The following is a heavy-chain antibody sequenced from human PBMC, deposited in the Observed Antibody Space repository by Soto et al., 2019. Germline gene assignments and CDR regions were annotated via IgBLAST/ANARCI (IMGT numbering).Heavy chain of an antibody. D-gene: IGHD3-3*01. CDR1: GFTFSSNS. CDR2: ISSSSRTI. CDR3: ARVIWSGHLTSDL. V-gene: IGHV3-48*02. Sequence: VQVGASGGGLVQPGGSLRLSCAASGFTFSSNSMNWVRQAPGKRLEGIAYISSSSRTIYADSVKGRFTISRDNAKNSLYLQMNSLRDEDTAVYYCARVIWSGHLTSDLWGQGTLVTVSS. J-gene: IGHJ5*02.